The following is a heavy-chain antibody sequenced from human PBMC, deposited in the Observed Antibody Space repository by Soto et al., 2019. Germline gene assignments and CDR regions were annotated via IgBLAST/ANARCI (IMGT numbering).Heavy chain of an antibody. CDR3: GRGVPAAMPALNYYYYMDV. Sequence: SETLSLTCSVSGDSISNYYWSWIRQPPGKGLEWIGYIYYSGSIKYNPSLKGRVTMSVDTSKNQFSLKLTSVTAADTAAYYCGRGVPAAMPALNYYYYMDVWGKGTTVTAP. CDR1: GDSISNYY. V-gene: IGHV4-59*01. J-gene: IGHJ6*03. D-gene: IGHD2-2*01. CDR2: IYYSGSI.